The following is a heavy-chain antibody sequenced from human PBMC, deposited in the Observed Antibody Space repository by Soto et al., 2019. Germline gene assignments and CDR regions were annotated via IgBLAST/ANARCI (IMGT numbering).Heavy chain of an antibody. J-gene: IGHJ4*02. CDR2: IYHSGST. D-gene: IGHD2-21*02. CDR3: ARGGGIVVVTAPYDH. Sequence: SETLSLTCAFSGGSISSGGYSWSWIRQPPGKGLEWIGYIYHSGSTYYNPSLKSRVTMTSDTSTSTVHMELGSLTSEDTAVYYCARGGGIVVVTAPYDHWGQGTLVTVSS. CDR1: GGSISSGGYS. V-gene: IGHV4-30-2*05.